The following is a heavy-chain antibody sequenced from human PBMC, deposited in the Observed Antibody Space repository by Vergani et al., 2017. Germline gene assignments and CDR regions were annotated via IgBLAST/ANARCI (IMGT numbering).Heavy chain of an antibody. CDR1: GFTFSSYA. D-gene: IGHD5-18*01. J-gene: IGHJ4*02. V-gene: IGHV3-23*01. Sequence: VQLLESGGGLVQPGGSLILSCAASGFTFSSYAMSWVRQAPGKGLEWVSAISGSGGSTYYADSVKGRFTISRDNSNNTMYLQMKSLRAEDTAVYYCANTIRSWILLDYWGQGTLVTVSS. CDR3: ANTIRSWILLDY. CDR2: ISGSGGST.